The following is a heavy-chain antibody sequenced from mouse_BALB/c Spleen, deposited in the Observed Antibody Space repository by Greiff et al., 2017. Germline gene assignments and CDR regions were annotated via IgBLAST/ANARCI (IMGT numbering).Heavy chain of an antibody. Sequence: VHLVESGPGLVAPSQSLSITCTVSGFSLTSYGVHWVRQPPGKGLEWLGVIWAGGSTNYNSALMSRLSISKDNSKSQVFLKMNSLQTDDTAMYYCARGYYRYDGAMDYWGQGTSVTVSS. CDR2: IWAGGST. J-gene: IGHJ4*01. V-gene: IGHV2-9*02. CDR1: GFSLTSYG. D-gene: IGHD2-14*01. CDR3: ARGYYRYDGAMDY.